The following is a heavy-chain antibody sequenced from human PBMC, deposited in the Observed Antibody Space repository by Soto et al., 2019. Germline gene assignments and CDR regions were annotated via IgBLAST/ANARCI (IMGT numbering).Heavy chain of an antibody. D-gene: IGHD4-17*01. J-gene: IGHJ4*02. V-gene: IGHV3-74*01. CDR2: INTDGSST. Sequence: EVQLAESGGGLVHPGGSLRLSCAASGFTFSNYWMHWVRQVPGKGLEWVSRINTDGSSTGYAASVKGRFTISRDNAKSTLYVQMNSLRAEDTAVYYCAKDLHYGASDFWGQGTLVTVSS. CDR3: AKDLHYGASDF. CDR1: GFTFSNYW.